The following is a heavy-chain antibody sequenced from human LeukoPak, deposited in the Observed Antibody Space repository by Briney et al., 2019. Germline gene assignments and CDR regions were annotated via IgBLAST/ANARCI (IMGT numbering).Heavy chain of an antibody. CDR3: ARGRGRGVIITYYFDY. D-gene: IGHD3-10*01. J-gene: IGHJ4*02. Sequence: ASVKVSCKASGYTFTGYYMHWVRQAPGQGLEWMGWINPNSGGTNLAQEFQGRVTMTRDMSITTAYMELSRLTSDDTAVYYCARGRGRGVIITYYFDYWGQGTLVTVSS. CDR1: GYTFTGYY. CDR2: INPNSGGT. V-gene: IGHV1-2*02.